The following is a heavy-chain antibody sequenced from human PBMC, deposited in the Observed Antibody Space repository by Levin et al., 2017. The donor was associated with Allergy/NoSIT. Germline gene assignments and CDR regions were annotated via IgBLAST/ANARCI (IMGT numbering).Heavy chain of an antibody. D-gene: IGHD2-15*01. CDR2: MNPNSGNT. Sequence: GESLKISCKASGYTFTSYDINWVRQATGQGLEWMGWMNPNSGNTGYAQKFQGRVTMTRNTSISTAYMELSSLRSEDTAVYYCARGLRNIVVVVAATYYYYGMDVWGQGTTVTVSS. J-gene: IGHJ6*02. V-gene: IGHV1-8*01. CDR1: GYTFTSYD. CDR3: ARGLRNIVVVVAATYYYYGMDV.